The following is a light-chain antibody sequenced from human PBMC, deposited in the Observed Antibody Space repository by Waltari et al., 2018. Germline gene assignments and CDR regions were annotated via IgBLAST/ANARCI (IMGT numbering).Light chain of an antibody. V-gene: IGLV2-23*01. CDR2: EAT. CDR1: YYDIGNYDL. J-gene: IGLJ2*01. Sequence: QSALTQSASVSGSPGQSVTISCTGTYYDIGNYDLVSWYQQYPGKAPRLIIYEATSRPSWVSNRFSASKSGNTASLTISGLQTEDEAHYYCCSYAGENTMIFGGGTRLTVL. CDR3: CSYAGENTMI.